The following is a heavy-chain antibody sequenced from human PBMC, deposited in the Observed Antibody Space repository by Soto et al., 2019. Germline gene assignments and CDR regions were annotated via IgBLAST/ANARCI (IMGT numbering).Heavy chain of an antibody. CDR1: GFTFRNYA. CDR3: AKEIDSGRPYYLDY. Sequence: EVQLLESGGGLVQPGGSLRLSCAASGFTFRNYAMTWVRQAPRKGLEWVSTISASGFGTYYADSLKGRLTISRDNSKNTFYLQMNSLRAEDTAVYYCAKEIDSGRPYYLDYWGQGTLVTVSS. J-gene: IGHJ4*02. CDR2: ISASGFGT. V-gene: IGHV3-23*01. D-gene: IGHD1-26*01.